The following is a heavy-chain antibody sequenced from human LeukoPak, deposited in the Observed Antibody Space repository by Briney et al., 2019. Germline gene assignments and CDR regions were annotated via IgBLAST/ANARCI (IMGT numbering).Heavy chain of an antibody. CDR1: GFPFTNYA. D-gene: IGHD3-9*01. Sequence: GGSLRLSCAASGFPFTNYAMTWVRQAPGKGLEWVAVIWYDGSNKYYADSVKGRFTISRDNSKNTLYLQMNSLRAEDTAVYYCAKDGDILTGYLDYWGQGTLVTVSS. CDR2: IWYDGSNK. J-gene: IGHJ4*02. CDR3: AKDGDILTGYLDY. V-gene: IGHV3-33*06.